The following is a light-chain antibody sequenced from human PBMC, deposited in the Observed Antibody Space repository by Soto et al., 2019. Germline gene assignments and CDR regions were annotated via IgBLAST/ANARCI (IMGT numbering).Light chain of an antibody. Sequence: EVVRTHSPATLSVSPRERGTLSCRASQSVSSNLAWYQQKPGQAPRLLIYAASTRATAIPARFSGSGSGTEFPLTISSLQSEDFAIYYCNQYHNWPLTWTFGQGTNVDIK. CDR3: NQYHNWPLTWT. J-gene: IGKJ1*01. V-gene: IGKV3-15*01. CDR2: AAS. CDR1: QSVSSN.